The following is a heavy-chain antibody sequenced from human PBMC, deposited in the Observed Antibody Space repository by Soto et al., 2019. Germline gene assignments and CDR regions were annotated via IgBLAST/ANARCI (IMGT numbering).Heavy chain of an antibody. V-gene: IGHV3-21*01. CDR1: GFTFTRYS. Sequence: DVQLVESGGGLIQPGGSLRLSCAASGFTFTRYSMNWVRQAPGKGLEWVSSISSTTNYIYYADSMKGRFTVSRDNAKNSVYLEMNSLSAEDTAVYYCARESEDLTSNFDYWGQGTLVTVSS. J-gene: IGHJ4*02. CDR2: ISSTTNYI. CDR3: ARESEDLTSNFDY.